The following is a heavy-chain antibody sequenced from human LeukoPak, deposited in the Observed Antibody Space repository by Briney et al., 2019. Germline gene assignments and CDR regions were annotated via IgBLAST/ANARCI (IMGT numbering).Heavy chain of an antibody. Sequence: SETLSLTCTVSGGSISSYYWSWIRQPPGKGLEWIGYIYYSGSTNYNPSLKSGVTISVDTSKNQFSLKLSSVTAADTAVYYCARFRGPWYFDLWGRGTLVTVSS. CDR1: GGSISSYY. CDR2: IYYSGST. J-gene: IGHJ2*01. V-gene: IGHV4-59*01. D-gene: IGHD3-10*01. CDR3: ARFRGPWYFDL.